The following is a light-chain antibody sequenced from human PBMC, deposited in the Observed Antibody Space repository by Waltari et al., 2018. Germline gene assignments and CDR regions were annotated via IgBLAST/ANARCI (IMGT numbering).Light chain of an antibody. CDR1: QDIKNY. CDR2: GAS. CDR3: QQYHSLPFT. J-gene: IGKJ3*01. Sequence: DIQMTKTPSCLTASVGARVTITCRASQDIKNYLLWYQQKPGKAPKLLIYGASTWKSGVPSRFSGSGSGTHFIFTITSLQPEDSGTYYCQQYHSLPFTFGPGTKVNIQ. V-gene: IGKV1-33*01.